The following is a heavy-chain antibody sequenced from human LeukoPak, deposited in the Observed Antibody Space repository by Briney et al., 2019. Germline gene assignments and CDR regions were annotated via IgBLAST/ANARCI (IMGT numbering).Heavy chain of an antibody. D-gene: IGHD5-18*01. CDR1: GDSISSYH. Sequence: SETLSLTCTVSGDSISSYHWSWIRQPPGKGLEWIGYIYYSGTTNYNPSLKSRVTISVDMSRNHFSLKLSSVTAADAAVYYCASAVDTTMGDHRYWYFELWGRGTLVSVSS. CDR3: ASAVDTTMGDHRYWYFEL. J-gene: IGHJ2*01. CDR2: IYYSGTT. V-gene: IGHV4-59*13.